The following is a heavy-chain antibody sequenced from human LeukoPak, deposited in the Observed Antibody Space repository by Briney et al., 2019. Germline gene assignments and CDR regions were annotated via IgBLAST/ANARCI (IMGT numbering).Heavy chain of an antibody. J-gene: IGHJ4*02. CDR3: AKNPHVLLWFGELSY. CDR2: ISGSGGST. V-gene: IGHV3-23*01. Sequence: PGGSLRLSCAASGFTFSSYAMSWVRQAPGKGLEWDSAISGSGGSTYYADSVKGRFTISRDNSKNTLYLQMNSLRAEDTAVYYCAKNPHVLLWFGELSYWGQGTLVTVSS. CDR1: GFTFSSYA. D-gene: IGHD3-10*01.